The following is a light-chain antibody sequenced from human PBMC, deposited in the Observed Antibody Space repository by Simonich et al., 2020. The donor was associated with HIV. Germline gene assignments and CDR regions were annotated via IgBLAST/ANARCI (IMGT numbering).Light chain of an antibody. CDR1: QRLLHINGHNY. V-gene: IGKV2-28*01. CDR2: LVS. Sequence: DILMTQSPLSLPVTPGEPASISCWSSQRLLHINGHNYLDWYLQKPGQSPQLLIYLVSNRASGVPDRFSCSGSGTDFTLKISRVEAEDVGVYYCMKALQTRFTFGPGTKVDIK. CDR3: MKALQTRFT. J-gene: IGKJ3*01.